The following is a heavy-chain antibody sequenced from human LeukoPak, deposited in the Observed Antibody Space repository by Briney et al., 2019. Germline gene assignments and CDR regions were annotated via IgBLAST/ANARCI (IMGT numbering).Heavy chain of an antibody. CDR1: GGSISSYY. V-gene: IGHV4-59*08. D-gene: IGHD4-11*01. Sequence: SETLSLTCTVSGGSISSYYWSWIRQPPGEGLEWIGYLHYSGSTDYNPSLKSRVTTSVDTSNNQFSLRLNSVTAADTAVYFCARHDDYSRAFDIWGQGTMITVSS. CDR2: LHYSGST. CDR3: ARHDDYSRAFDI. J-gene: IGHJ3*02.